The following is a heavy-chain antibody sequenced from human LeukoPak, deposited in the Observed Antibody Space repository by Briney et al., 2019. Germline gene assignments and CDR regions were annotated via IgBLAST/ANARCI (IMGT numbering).Heavy chain of an antibody. Sequence: GGSLRLSCAASGFTFSSYGMHWVRQAPGKGLEWVAVISYDGSNKYYADSVKGRFTISRDNSKNTLYLQMKSLRAEDTAVYYHSVRGVPHRGLDVWGQGTTVTVSS. D-gene: IGHD3-16*02. CDR1: GFTFSSYG. CDR2: ISYDGSNK. CDR3: SVRGVPHRGLDV. J-gene: IGHJ6*02. V-gene: IGHV3-30*03.